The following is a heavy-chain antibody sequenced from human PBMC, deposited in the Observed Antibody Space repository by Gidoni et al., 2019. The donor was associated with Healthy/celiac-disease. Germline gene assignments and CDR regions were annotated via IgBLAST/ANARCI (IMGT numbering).Heavy chain of an antibody. D-gene: IGHD6-13*01. CDR1: VGTFTSYA. J-gene: IGHJ5*02. CDR3: ARDFGYTMAPFDP. V-gene: IGHV1-69*01. CDR2: ILPILGTA. Sequence: QVQLVQSGAELKTPGSSVQVSCKASVGTFTSYAIIWVRQAPGQGLEWMGGILPILGTANYAQKFQGRVTITADESTSTAYMELSSLRSEDTAVYYCARDFGYTMAPFDPWGQGTLVTVSS.